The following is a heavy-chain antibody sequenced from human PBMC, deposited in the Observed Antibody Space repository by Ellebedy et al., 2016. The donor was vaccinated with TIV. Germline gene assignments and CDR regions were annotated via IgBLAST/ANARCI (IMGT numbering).Heavy chain of an antibody. D-gene: IGHD2-21*02. CDR1: GFTFSSYA. CDR2: ISGSGGST. Sequence: GESLKISXAASGFTFSSYAMSWVRQAPGKGLEWVSAISGSGGSTYYADSVKGRFTISRDNSKNTLYLQMNSLRAEDTAVYYCAKLCGGDCYGYDWGQGTLVTVSS. J-gene: IGHJ4*02. CDR3: AKLCGGDCYGYD. V-gene: IGHV3-23*01.